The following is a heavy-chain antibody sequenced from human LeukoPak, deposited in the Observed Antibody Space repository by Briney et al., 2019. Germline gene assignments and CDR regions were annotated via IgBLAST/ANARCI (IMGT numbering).Heavy chain of an antibody. CDR2: INSDGSST. CDR1: GFTFSSYW. Sequence: PGGSLRLSCAASGFTFSSYWMHWVRQAPGKGLMWVSRINSDGSSTSYADSVKGRFTISRDNAKNTLYLQMNSLRAEDTAVYYCARVYREWLRLYCYYYMDVWGKGTTVTVSS. V-gene: IGHV3-74*01. D-gene: IGHD5-12*01. J-gene: IGHJ6*03. CDR3: ARVYREWLRLYCYYYMDV.